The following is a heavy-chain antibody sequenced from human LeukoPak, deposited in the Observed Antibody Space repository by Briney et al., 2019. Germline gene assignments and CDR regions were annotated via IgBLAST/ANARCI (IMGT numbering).Heavy chain of an antibody. D-gene: IGHD3/OR15-3a*01. CDR2: ISYDGSNE. Sequence: GGSLRLSCAASGFTFSSYAMHWVRRTPGKGLEWVALISYDGSNEYYADSVKGRFTISRDNSKNTLYLQMNSLRAEDTAVYYCARDRDFWTGYYKGPIDYWGQGTLVTVSS. CDR3: ARDRDFWTGYYKGPIDY. J-gene: IGHJ4*02. V-gene: IGHV3-30-3*01. CDR1: GFTFSSYA.